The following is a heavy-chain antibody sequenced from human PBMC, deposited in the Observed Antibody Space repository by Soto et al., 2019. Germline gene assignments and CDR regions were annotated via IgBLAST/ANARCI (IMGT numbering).Heavy chain of an antibody. CDR3: AKDSLAYCGGDCYNVGY. V-gene: IGHV3-23*01. CDR2: ISGSGGST. J-gene: IGHJ4*02. CDR1: GFTFSSYA. Sequence: VGSLRLSCAASGFTFSSYAMSWVRQAPGKGLEWVSAISGSGGSTYYADSVKGRFTISRDNSKNTLYLQMNSLRAEDTAVYYCAKDSLAYCGGDCYNVGYWGQGTLVTVSS. D-gene: IGHD2-21*02.